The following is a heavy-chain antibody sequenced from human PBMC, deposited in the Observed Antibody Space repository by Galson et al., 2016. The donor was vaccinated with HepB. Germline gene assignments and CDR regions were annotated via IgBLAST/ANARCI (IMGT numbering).Heavy chain of an antibody. V-gene: IGHV4-61*02. CDR2: VYSSGST. J-gene: IGHJ3*02. Sequence: WIRQPAGRGLEWIGRVYSSGSTNYNPSLKTRVTISINTSKNQFSLRLSFVTAADTAVNYCARVSVLTSMETKSDAFDIWGQGTMVTVSS. D-gene: IGHD2/OR15-2a*01. CDR3: ARVSVLTSMETKSDAFDI.